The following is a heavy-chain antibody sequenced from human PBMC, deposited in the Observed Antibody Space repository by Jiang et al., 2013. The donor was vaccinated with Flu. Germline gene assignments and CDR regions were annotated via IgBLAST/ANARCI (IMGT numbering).Heavy chain of an antibody. CDR2: ISSSSSYT. CDR3: ARMKGYCSSTSCPLDY. V-gene: IGHV3-11*03. Sequence: EWVSYISSSSSYTNYADSVKGRFTISRDNAKNSLYLQMNSLRAEDTAVYYCARMKGYCSSTSCPLDYWGQGTLVTVSS. D-gene: IGHD2-2*01. J-gene: IGHJ4*02.